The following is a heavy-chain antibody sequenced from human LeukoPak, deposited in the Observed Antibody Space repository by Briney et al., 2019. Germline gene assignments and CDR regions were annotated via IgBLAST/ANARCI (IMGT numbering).Heavy chain of an antibody. CDR3: AREKRRLVDY. Sequence: PGGSLRLSCAASGFTFNEYTMHWVRQAPGKGLERVSLITHDGGAAFYADSVRGRFTISRDNSRNSLYLQMDSLRTEDTALYYCAREKRRLVDYWGQGTPVTVSS. CDR2: ITHDGGAA. CDR1: GFTFNEYT. D-gene: IGHD6-25*01. V-gene: IGHV3-43*01. J-gene: IGHJ4*02.